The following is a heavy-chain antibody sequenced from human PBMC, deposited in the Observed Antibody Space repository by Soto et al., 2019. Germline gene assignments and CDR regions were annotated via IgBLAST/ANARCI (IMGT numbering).Heavy chain of an antibody. CDR3: ARVGSGEYQLLPNDY. V-gene: IGHV3-7*01. Sequence: GGSLRLSCAASGFTFSSYWMSWVRQAPGKGLEWVANIKQDGSEKYYVDSVKGRFAISRDNAKNSLYLQMNSLRAEDTAVYYCARVGSGEYQLLPNDYWGQGTLVTVSS. J-gene: IGHJ4*02. CDR1: GFTFSSYW. CDR2: IKQDGSEK. D-gene: IGHD2-2*01.